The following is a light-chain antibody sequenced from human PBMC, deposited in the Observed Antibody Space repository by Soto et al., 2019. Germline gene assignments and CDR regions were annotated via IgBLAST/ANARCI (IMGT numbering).Light chain of an antibody. Sequence: DIQMTQSPSSLSASVGDRVTITCRASQSISSYLNWYQQKPGKAPKLLIYAASSLQSGVPSRFSGSGSGTDFILTISSLQPEDFATYYCQQSYSTPLYTFGQGTKVDIK. CDR1: QSISSY. CDR2: AAS. V-gene: IGKV1-39*01. CDR3: QQSYSTPLYT. J-gene: IGKJ2*01.